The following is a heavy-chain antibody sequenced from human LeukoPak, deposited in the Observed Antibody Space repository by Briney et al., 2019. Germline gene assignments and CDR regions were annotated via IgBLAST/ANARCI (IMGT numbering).Heavy chain of an antibody. CDR1: GFTFSSYW. CDR3: ARGRGFGSSMNGPFDY. Sequence: GGSLRLSCAASGFTFSSYWMSWVRQAPGKGREGVANIKQDGSEKYYVDSVKGRFTISRDNAKNSLYLQMNSLRAEDTAVYYCARGRGFGSSMNGPFDYWGQGTLVTVSS. J-gene: IGHJ4*02. CDR2: IKQDGSEK. V-gene: IGHV3-7*01. D-gene: IGHD6-13*01.